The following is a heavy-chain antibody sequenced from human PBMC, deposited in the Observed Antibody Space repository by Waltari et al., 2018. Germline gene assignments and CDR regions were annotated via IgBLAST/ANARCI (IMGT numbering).Heavy chain of an antibody. CDR3: ARADSSGGFDY. Sequence: QVQLQESGPGLVKPSETLSLTCTVSGGSISSYYWSWIRQPPGKGLEWIGYIYYSGSTNYTPSLKSRVTISVDTSKNQFSLKLSSVTAADTAVYYCARADSSGGFDYWGQGTLVTVSS. CDR2: IYYSGST. CDR1: GGSISSYY. D-gene: IGHD3-22*01. V-gene: IGHV4-59*01. J-gene: IGHJ4*02.